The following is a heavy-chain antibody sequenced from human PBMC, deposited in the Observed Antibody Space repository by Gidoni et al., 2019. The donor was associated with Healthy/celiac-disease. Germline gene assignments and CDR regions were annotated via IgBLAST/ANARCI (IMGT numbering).Heavy chain of an antibody. V-gene: IGHV4-59*08. Sequence: ICSYYWSWIRQPPGKGLEWIGYIYYSGSTNYNPSLKSRVTISVDTSKNQFSLKLSSVTAADTAVYYCARHASYYDILTGYYYNYYGMDVWGQGTTVTVSS. CDR3: ARHASYYDILTGYYYNYYGMDV. J-gene: IGHJ6*02. D-gene: IGHD3-9*01. CDR1: ICSYY. CDR2: IYYSGST.